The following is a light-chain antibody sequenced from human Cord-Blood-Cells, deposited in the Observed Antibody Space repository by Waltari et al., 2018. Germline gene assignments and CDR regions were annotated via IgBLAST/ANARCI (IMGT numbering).Light chain of an antibody. Sequence: SSALTQDPAVSVALGQTVRITCQGDSLRSYSESWYQQKPGQAPVLVIYGKNNRPSGFPDRFSGSSSGNTASLTITGAQAEDEADYYCNSRDSSGNHLVVFGGGTKLTVL. CDR3: NSRDSSGNHLVV. J-gene: IGLJ2*01. V-gene: IGLV3-19*01. CDR1: SLRSYS. CDR2: GKN.